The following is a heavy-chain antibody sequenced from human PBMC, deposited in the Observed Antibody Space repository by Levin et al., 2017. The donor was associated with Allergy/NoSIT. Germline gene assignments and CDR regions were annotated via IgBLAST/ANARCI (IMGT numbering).Heavy chain of an antibody. Sequence: GESLKISCAASGFTFDDYGMSWVRQAPGKGLEWVSGINWNGGSTGYADSVKGRFTISRDNAKNSLYLQMNSLRAEDTALYYCARGKGKDYDYVWGSYRESQGFAFDIWGQGTMVTVSS. D-gene: IGHD3-16*02. CDR3: ARGKGKDYDYVWGSYRESQGFAFDI. CDR2: INWNGGST. J-gene: IGHJ3*02. CDR1: GFTFDDYG. V-gene: IGHV3-20*04.